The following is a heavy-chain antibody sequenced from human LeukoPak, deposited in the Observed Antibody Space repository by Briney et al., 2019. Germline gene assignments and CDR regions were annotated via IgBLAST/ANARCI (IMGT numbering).Heavy chain of an antibody. CDR2: ISYSGST. CDR1: GDSISSSSYY. CDR3: ATVLNAYFFNY. Sequence: SETLSLTCTVSGDSISSSSYYWGWIRQPPGKGLEWIGSISYSGSTSYNPSLKSRVTISVDTSKNQFSLKLTSVTAADTAVYYCATVLNAYFFNYWGNGTLVTVSS. J-gene: IGHJ4*01. D-gene: IGHD4-23*01. V-gene: IGHV4-39*01.